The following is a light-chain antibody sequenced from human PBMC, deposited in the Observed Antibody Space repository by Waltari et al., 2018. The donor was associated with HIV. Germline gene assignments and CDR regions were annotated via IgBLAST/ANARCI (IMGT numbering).Light chain of an antibody. Sequence: QSVLTQPPSVSAAPGQKVTISCSGSSSNIGNNYVSWYQQLPGTAPKLLIYDNNERPYGITDRFSGSKSGTSATLGITGLQTGDEADYYCGTWDSSLSAVVFGGGTKLTVL. CDR1: SSNIGNNY. CDR3: GTWDSSLSAVV. CDR2: DNN. J-gene: IGLJ2*01. V-gene: IGLV1-51*01.